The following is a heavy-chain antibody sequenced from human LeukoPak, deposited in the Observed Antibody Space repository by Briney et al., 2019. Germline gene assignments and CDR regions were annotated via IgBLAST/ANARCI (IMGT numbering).Heavy chain of an antibody. D-gene: IGHD3-22*01. CDR3: ARVADSSGYRHKNDAFDI. CDR2: IYYSGST. CDR1: GGSISSYY. V-gene: IGHV4-59*01. Sequence: KTSETLSLTCTVSGGSISSYYWSWIRQPPGKGLEWIGYIYYSGSTNYNPSLKSRVTISVDTSKNQCSLKLSSVTAADTAVYYCARVADSSGYRHKNDAFDIWGQGTMVTVSS. J-gene: IGHJ3*02.